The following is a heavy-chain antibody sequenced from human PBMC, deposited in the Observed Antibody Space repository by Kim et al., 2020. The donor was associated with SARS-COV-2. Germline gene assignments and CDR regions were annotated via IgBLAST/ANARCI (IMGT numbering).Heavy chain of an antibody. CDR1: GFTFDDYA. D-gene: IGHD6-13*01. CDR2: ISWNSGSI. J-gene: IGHJ4*02. V-gene: IGHV3-9*01. CDR3: AKSASYSSSTYYFDY. Sequence: GGSLRLSCAASGFTFDDYAMHWVRQAPGKGLEWASGISWNSGSIGYADSVKGRFTISRDNAKNSLYLQMNSLRAEDTALYYCAKSASYSSSTYYFDYWGQGTLVTVSS.